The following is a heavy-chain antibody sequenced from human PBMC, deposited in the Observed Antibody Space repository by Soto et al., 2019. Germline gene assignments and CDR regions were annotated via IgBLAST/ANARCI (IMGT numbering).Heavy chain of an antibody. V-gene: IGHV1-58*02. CDR2: IVVGSGKK. CDR1: GFTFTSSA. CDR3: ARSGVGGYYQHYYYYGMDV. D-gene: IGHD3-3*01. Sequence: GASATVCCKDSGFTFTSSAMQWVRQARGQRLEWIGWIVVGSGKKNYAQKFQERVTITRDLSTSTAYMELSSLRSEDTAVYYCARSGVGGYYQHYYYYGMDVWGQGTTVTVSS. J-gene: IGHJ6*02.